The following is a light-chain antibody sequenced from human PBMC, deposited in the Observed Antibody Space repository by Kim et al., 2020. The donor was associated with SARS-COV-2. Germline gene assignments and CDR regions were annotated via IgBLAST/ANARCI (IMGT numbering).Light chain of an antibody. CDR2: DNN. CDR1: SSNIGNNY. J-gene: IGLJ2*01. V-gene: IGLV1-51*01. Sequence: QSVLTQPPSVSAAPGQKVTISCSGSSSNIGNNYASWYQQLPGTAPKLLIYDNNKRPSGIPDRFSGSKSGTSATLGITGLQTGDEADYYCGTWDSSLSGVVFGGGTQLTVL. CDR3: GTWDSSLSGVV.